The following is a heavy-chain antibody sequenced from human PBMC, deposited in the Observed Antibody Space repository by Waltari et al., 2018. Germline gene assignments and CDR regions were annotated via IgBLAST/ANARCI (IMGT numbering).Heavy chain of an antibody. J-gene: IGHJ5*01. Sequence: VQLVQSGAEVKKPGSSVKVSCKASGGTFSSYAISWVRQAPGKGLEWMGRVDPEDGETIYAEKFQGRVTITADTSTDTAYMELSSLRSEDTAVYYCATFELRNWFDPWGQGTTVTVSS. CDR1: GGTFSSYA. CDR2: VDPEDGET. CDR3: ATFELRNWFDP. V-gene: IGHV1-69-2*01. D-gene: IGHD1-26*01.